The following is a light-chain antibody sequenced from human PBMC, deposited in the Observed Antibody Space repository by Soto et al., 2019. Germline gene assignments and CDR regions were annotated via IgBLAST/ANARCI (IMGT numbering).Light chain of an antibody. Sequence: QSALTQPASVSGSPGQSITISCTGTSRDVGAYKYVSWYQQHAGRAPQLIIFEVRNRPSGVSNRFSGSKSGNTASLTISGLQAEDEADYYRSSYTTSSAVVFGTGTKVTVL. CDR3: SSYTTSSAVV. CDR2: EVR. J-gene: IGLJ1*01. V-gene: IGLV2-14*01. CDR1: SRDVGAYKY.